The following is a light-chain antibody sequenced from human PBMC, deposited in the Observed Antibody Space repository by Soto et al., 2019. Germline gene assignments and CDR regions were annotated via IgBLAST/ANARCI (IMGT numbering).Light chain of an antibody. CDR1: SSDVGGYNS. CDR2: EVS. J-gene: IGLJ1*01. V-gene: IGLV2-14*01. Sequence: QSALTQPASVSGSPGQSITISCTGTSSDVGGYNSVSWYQQHPGKAPKLMIYEVSNRPSGVSNRFSGSKSGNTASLTISGLHAEDEADDYCSSYTTSSTLLYVFGTGTKVTVL. CDR3: SSYTTSSTLLYV.